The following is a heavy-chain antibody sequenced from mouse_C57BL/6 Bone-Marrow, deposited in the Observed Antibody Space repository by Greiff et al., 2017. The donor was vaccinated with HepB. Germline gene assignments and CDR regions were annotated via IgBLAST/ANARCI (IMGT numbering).Heavy chain of an antibody. CDR3: ARTFSTVVYFDY. J-gene: IGHJ2*01. V-gene: IGHV1-55*01. CDR2: IYPGSGST. CDR1: GYTFTSYW. Sequence: QVQLQQPGAELVKPGASVKMSCKASGYTFTSYWITWVKQRPGQGLEWIGDIYPGSGSTNYNEKFKSKATLTVDTSSSTAYMQLSSLTSEDSAVYYCARTFSTVVYFDYWGQGTTLTVSS. D-gene: IGHD1-1*01.